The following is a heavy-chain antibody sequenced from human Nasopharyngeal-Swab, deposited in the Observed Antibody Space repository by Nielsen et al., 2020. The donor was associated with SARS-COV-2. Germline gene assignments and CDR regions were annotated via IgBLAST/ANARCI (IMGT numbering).Heavy chain of an antibody. Sequence: WVRQAPGQGLEWMGIINPSGGSTSYAQKFQGRVTMTGDTSTSTVYMELSSLRSEDTAVYYCARDPITGTTEAENPPFDYWGQGTLVTVSS. CDR2: INPSGGST. D-gene: IGHD1-20*01. CDR3: ARDPITGTTEAENPPFDY. V-gene: IGHV1-46*01. J-gene: IGHJ4*02.